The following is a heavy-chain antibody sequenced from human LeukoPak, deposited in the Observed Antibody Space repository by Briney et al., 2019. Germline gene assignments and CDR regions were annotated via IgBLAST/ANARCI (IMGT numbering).Heavy chain of an antibody. J-gene: IGHJ4*02. CDR1: GYTFTSYD. CDR3: ARAREYSYGYVY. CDR2: MNPNSGNT. Sequence: ASVKVSCKASGYTFTSYDINWVRQATGQGLEWMGWMNPNSGNTGYAQKFQGRVTMTRNTSISTAYMELSSLRSEDTAVYYCARAREYSYGYVYGGQGTLVTVS. D-gene: IGHD5-18*01. V-gene: IGHV1-8*01.